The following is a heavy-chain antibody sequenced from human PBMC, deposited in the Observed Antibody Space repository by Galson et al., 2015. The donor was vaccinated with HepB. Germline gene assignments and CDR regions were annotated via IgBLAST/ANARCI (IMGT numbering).Heavy chain of an antibody. J-gene: IGHJ4*02. CDR2: IYYSGST. CDR3: ARGKDCSSTSCPPGRYFDY. Sequence: LSLTCTVSGGSISSGGYYWSWIRQHPGKGLEWIGYIYYSGSTYYNPSLKSRVTISVDTSKNQFSLKLSSVTAADTAVYYCARGKDCSSTSCPPGRYFDYWGQGTLVTVSS. CDR1: GGSISSGGYY. D-gene: IGHD2-2*01. V-gene: IGHV4-31*03.